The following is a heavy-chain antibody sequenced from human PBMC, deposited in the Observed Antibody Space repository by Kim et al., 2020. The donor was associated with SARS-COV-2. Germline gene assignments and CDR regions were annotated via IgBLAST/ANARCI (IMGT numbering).Heavy chain of an antibody. CDR1: GFTFSTYS. V-gene: IGHV3-21*01. J-gene: IGHJ5*01. D-gene: IGHD3-3*01. CDR2: ISTSSTYI. Sequence: GGSLRLSCAASGFTFSTYSMNWVRQAPGKGLEWVSSISTSSTYIYYADSVKGRFTISRDNARNSLYLQMNSLRAEDTAVYYCARAARERITVVGVVTGFVDSWGQGTLVTVSS. CDR3: ARAARERITVVGVVTGFVDS.